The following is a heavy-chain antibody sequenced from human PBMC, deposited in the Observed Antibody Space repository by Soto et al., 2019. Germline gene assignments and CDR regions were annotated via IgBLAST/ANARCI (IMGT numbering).Heavy chain of an antibody. CDR2: IITIIGII. V-gene: IGHV1-69*08. J-gene: IGHJ5*02. D-gene: IGHD4-4*01. CDR3: AGDPDSHYNDSHASSYP. Sequence: QVQLVQSGAEVKKPGSSVKVSCKASGGTFSTYTITWVRQAPGQGREWMGRIITIIGIINYAQKCQGRGTISADKFTGTAYMERTGLRSDDTAVYYCAGDPDSHYNDSHASSYPWGQGTLVTVSS. CDR1: GGTFSTYT.